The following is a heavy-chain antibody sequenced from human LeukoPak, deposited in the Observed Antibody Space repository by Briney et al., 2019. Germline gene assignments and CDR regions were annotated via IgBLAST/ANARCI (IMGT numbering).Heavy chain of an antibody. Sequence: GASVKVSCKASGYTFTSYDINWVRQATGQGLEWMGWMNPNSGNTGYAQKFQGRVTMTRNTSISTAYMELSSLRSEDTAVYYCARPYCSGGSCYWSFDYWGQGTLVTVSS. J-gene: IGHJ4*02. CDR2: MNPNSGNT. CDR1: GYTFTSYD. V-gene: IGHV1-8*01. CDR3: ARPYCSGGSCYWSFDY. D-gene: IGHD2-15*01.